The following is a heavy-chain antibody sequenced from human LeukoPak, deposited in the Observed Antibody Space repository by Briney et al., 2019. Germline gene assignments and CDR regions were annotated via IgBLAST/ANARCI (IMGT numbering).Heavy chain of an antibody. Sequence: SVKVSCKASGGTFSSYAISWVRQAPGQGLEWMGGIVPIFGTANYAQKFQGRVTITADESTSTAYMELSSLRSEDTAVYYCARADHQWLPQGGFDYWGQGTLVTVSS. CDR2: IVPIFGTA. CDR3: ARADHQWLPQGGFDY. V-gene: IGHV1-69*13. D-gene: IGHD6-19*01. CDR1: GGTFSSYA. J-gene: IGHJ4*02.